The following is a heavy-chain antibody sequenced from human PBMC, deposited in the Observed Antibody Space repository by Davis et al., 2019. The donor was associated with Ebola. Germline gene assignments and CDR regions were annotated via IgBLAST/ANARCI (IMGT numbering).Heavy chain of an antibody. CDR1: GGSISSYY. Sequence: MPSETLSHTCTVSGGSISSYYWSWIRQPPGKGLEWIGYIYHSGSTYYNPSLKSRVTISVDRSKNQFSLKLSSVTAADTAVYYCARAGWGYFDLWGRGTLVTVSS. CDR3: ARAGWGYFDL. CDR2: IYHSGST. V-gene: IGHV4-59*12. J-gene: IGHJ2*01. D-gene: IGHD5-24*01.